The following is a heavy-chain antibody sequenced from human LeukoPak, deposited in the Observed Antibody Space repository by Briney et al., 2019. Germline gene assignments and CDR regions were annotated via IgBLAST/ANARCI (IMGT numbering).Heavy chain of an antibody. CDR2: INHSGGST. CDR1: GYTFTSYY. Sequence: ASVRVSCKASGYTFTSYYMHWVRQAPGQGLEWMGIINHSGGSTSYAQKFQGRVTMTRDMSTSTVYMELSSLRSEDTAVYYCARDRIPFDYVWGSYRYRAPDYWGQGTLVTVSS. CDR3: ARDRIPFDYVWGSYRYRAPDY. J-gene: IGHJ4*02. D-gene: IGHD3-16*02. V-gene: IGHV1-46*01.